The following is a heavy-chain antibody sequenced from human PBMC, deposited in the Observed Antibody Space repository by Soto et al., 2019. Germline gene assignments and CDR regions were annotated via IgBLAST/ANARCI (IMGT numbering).Heavy chain of an antibody. CDR3: ARDALPYSDWLGLVNTYYSGVDV. CDR1: GYTFTSYG. V-gene: IGHV1-18*04. CDR2: ISAYNGNT. D-gene: IGHD3-9*01. J-gene: IGHJ6*02. Sequence: GASVKVSCKASGYTFTSYGISWVRQAPGQGLEWMGWISAYNGNTNYAQKLQGRVTMTTDTSTSTAYMELRSLRSADTAVDYWARDALPYSDWLGLVNTYYSGVDVWGQATTPTFCS.